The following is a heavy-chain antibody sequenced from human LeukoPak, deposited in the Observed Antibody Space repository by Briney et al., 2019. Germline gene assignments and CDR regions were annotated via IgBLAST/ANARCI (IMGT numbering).Heavy chain of an antibody. J-gene: IGHJ6*03. D-gene: IGHD3-10*01. Sequence: SVKVSCKASGGTFSSYAISWVRQAPGQGLEWMGGIIPIFGTANYAQKFQGRVTITTDESTSTAYTELSSLRSEDTAVYYCARGDVRPDYYGSGSRYGERNYYYYYYMDVWGKGTTVTVSS. CDR2: IIPIFGTA. V-gene: IGHV1-69*05. CDR1: GGTFSSYA. CDR3: ARGDVRPDYYGSGSRYGERNYYYYYYMDV.